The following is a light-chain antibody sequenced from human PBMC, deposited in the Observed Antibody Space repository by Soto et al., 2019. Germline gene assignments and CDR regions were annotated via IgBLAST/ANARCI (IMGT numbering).Light chain of an antibody. CDR1: SSNIGSNT. Sequence: QSVLTQPPSASGTPGQRVTISCSGSSSNIGSNTVNWYQQLPGTAPKHLIYSNNHRPSGVPDRFSGSKSGTSASLAISGLQSEDEADYYCSAWDDSLNGGVFGGGTKLTVL. V-gene: IGLV1-44*01. J-gene: IGLJ3*02. CDR3: SAWDDSLNGGV. CDR2: SNN.